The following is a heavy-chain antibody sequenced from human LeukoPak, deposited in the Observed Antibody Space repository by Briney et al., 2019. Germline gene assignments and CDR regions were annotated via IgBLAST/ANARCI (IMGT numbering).Heavy chain of an antibody. CDR3: ARHHHDFWSGYSQPYFDY. Sequence: PSETLSLTCTVSGGSISSYYWSWIRQPLGKGLEWIGYIYYSGSTNYNPSPKSRVTISVDTSKNQFSLKLSSVTAADTAVYYCARHHHDFWSGYSQPYFDYWGQGTLVTVSS. D-gene: IGHD3-3*01. CDR1: GGSISSYY. CDR2: IYYSGST. J-gene: IGHJ4*02. V-gene: IGHV4-59*08.